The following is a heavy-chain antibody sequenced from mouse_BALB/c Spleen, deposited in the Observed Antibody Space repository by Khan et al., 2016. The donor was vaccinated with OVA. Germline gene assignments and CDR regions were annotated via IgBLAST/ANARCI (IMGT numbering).Heavy chain of an antibody. CDR3: TGDRIDY. J-gene: IGHJ2*01. CDR1: GYTFTTYW. Sequence: QVQLKQSGAELAKPAASVKMSCKASGYTFTTYWMHWVKQRPGQGLEWIGYINPTSGYTDYNEKFKDKATLSADKSSSTDYLQLSSLTSEDSAVNYCTGDRIDYWGQGTTLTVSS. CDR2: INPTSGYT. V-gene: IGHV1-7*01.